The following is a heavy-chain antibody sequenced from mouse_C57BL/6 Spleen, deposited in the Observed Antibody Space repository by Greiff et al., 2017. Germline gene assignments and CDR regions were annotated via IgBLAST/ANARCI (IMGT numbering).Heavy chain of an antibody. Sequence: QVQLKESGAELVKPGASVKISCKASGYAFSSYWMNWVKQRPGKGLEWIGQIYPGDGDTNYNGKFRGKATLTADKSSSAAYMQLSSLTSEDSAVYFCAKGFITAVDWYFDVWGTGTTVTGAS. V-gene: IGHV1-80*01. CDR3: AKGFITAVDWYFDV. CDR1: GYAFSSYW. J-gene: IGHJ1*03. D-gene: IGHD1-1*01. CDR2: IYPGDGDT.